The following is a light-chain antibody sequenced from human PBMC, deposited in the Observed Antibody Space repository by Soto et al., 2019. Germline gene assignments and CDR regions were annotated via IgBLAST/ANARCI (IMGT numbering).Light chain of an antibody. CDR3: QQSFTTPYT. CDR2: TAA. CDR1: QSINYY. V-gene: IGKV1-39*01. Sequence: DIQMTQSPSSLSASIGDRVIITCRASQSINYYLNWYQQQPGKAPKLLVSTAASLRSGVPSRFSGSASGTDFALTISSLQPEDFATYYCQQSFTTPYTFGQGTKLE. J-gene: IGKJ2*01.